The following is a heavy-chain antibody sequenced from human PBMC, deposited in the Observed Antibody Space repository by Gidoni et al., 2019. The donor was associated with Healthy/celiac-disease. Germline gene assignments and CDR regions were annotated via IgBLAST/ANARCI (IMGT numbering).Heavy chain of an antibody. J-gene: IGHJ6*03. CDR3: AKGSPQQLVRRNYYMDV. CDR2: IAYDGSNK. V-gene: IGHV3-30*18. D-gene: IGHD6-13*01. CDR1: VFTFSSYG. Sequence: QVQLVESGGGVVQPGRSLRLSCAASVFTFSSYGMHWVRQAPGKGLEWVAVIAYDGSNKYYADSVKGRFTISRDNSKNTLYLQMNSLRAEDTAVYYCAKGSPQQLVRRNYYMDVWGKGTTVTVSS.